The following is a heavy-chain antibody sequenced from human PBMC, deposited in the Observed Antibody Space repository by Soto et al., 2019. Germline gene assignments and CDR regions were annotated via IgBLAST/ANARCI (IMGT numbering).Heavy chain of an antibody. CDR2: ISSGSDSI. Sequence: GGSLRLSCAASGFIFTSYSMGWVRLAPGKGLEWVASISSGSDSIFYADSVKGRFTVSRDNAKNSLFLQMNNLRAEDTAVYFCARDRSADRFVQYFQHWGQGTQVTVSS. CDR3: ARDRSADRFVQYFQH. CDR1: GFIFTSYS. D-gene: IGHD6-19*01. V-gene: IGHV3-21*01. J-gene: IGHJ1*01.